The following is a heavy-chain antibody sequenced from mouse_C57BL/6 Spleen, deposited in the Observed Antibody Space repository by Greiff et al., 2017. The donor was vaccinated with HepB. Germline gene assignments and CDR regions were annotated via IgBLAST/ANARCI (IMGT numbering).Heavy chain of an antibody. CDR3: ARGLGRVYAMDY. D-gene: IGHD4-1*01. Sequence: VQLQQPGAELVKPGASVKLSCKASGYTFTSYWMHWVKQRPGQGLEWIGMIHPNSGSTNYNEKFKSKATLTVDKSSSTAYMQLSSLTSEDSAVYYCARGLGRVYAMDYWGQGTSVTVSS. CDR2: IHPNSGST. CDR1: GYTFTSYW. V-gene: IGHV1-64*01. J-gene: IGHJ4*01.